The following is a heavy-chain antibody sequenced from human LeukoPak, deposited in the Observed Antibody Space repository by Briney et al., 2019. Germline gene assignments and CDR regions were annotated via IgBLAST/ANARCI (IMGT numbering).Heavy chain of an antibody. J-gene: IGHJ4*02. Sequence: EPGRSLRLSCAASGFTFSSYGMHWVRQAPGKGLEWVAVISYDGSNKYYADSVKGRFTISRDNSKNTLYLQMNSLRAEDTAVYYCAKGGYSSGRTADYWGQGTLVTVSS. CDR3: AKGGYSSGRTADY. V-gene: IGHV3-30*18. CDR2: ISYDGSNK. D-gene: IGHD6-19*01. CDR1: GFTFSSYG.